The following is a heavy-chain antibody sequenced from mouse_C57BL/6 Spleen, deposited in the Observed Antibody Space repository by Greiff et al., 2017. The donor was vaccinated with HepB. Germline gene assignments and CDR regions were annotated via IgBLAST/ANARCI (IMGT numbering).Heavy chain of an antibody. CDR1: GFTFSDYG. J-gene: IGHJ4*01. D-gene: IGHD1-1*01. CDR3: ARPPTVVGYAMDY. Sequence: EVKLVESGGGLVKPGGSLKLSCAASGFTFSDYGMHWVRQAPEKGLEWVAYISSGSSTIYYADTVKGRFTISRDNAKNTLFLQMTSLRSEDTAMYYCARPPTVVGYAMDYGGQGTSVTVSS. CDR2: ISSGSSTI. V-gene: IGHV5-17*01.